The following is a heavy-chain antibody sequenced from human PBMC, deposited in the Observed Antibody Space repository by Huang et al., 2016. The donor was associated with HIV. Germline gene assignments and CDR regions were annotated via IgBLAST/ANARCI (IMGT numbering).Heavy chain of an antibody. D-gene: IGHD3-22*01. J-gene: IGHJ4*02. V-gene: IGHV4-39*01. Sequence: QLQLQESGPGLVKPSDTLSLNCTISGGSIKSRNYYWGWVRQAPGKGLELIGDIYDSGSPYYIPVLRSRVSLSVDTSKNQVTLKVNAVIAADTAVYYCARRQGSGYYFYFDYWGRGIPVTVSA. CDR1: GGSIKSRNYY. CDR3: ARRQGSGYYFYFDY. CDR2: IYDSGSP.